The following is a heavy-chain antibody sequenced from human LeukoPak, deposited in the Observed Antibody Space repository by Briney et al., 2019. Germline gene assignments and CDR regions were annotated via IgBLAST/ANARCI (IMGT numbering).Heavy chain of an antibody. V-gene: IGHV3-7*01. D-gene: IGHD6-13*01. CDR2: IRQDGGAK. Sequence: SGGSLRLSCAASGFTFSSYWMSWVRQAPGEGLEWVANIRQDGGAKNYVDSVKGRFTISRDNAKKSLYLQMNSLRAEDTAVYYCAPPPIAATGNWGQGTLVTVSP. CDR3: APPPIAATGN. J-gene: IGHJ4*02. CDR1: GFTFSSYW.